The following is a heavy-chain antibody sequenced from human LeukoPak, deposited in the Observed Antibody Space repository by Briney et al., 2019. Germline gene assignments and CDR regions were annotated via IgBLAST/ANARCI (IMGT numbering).Heavy chain of an antibody. CDR3: ATYIVVVPAAILRGYYFDY. CDR2: IIPIFGTA. CDR1: GGTFSSYA. D-gene: IGHD2-2*02. J-gene: IGHJ4*02. Sequence: ASVTVSCKASGGTFSSYAISWVRQAPGQGLEWMGGIIPIFGTANYAQRFQGRVTITTDESTSTAYMELSSLRSEDTAVYYCATYIVVVPAAILRGYYFDYWGQGTLVTVSS. V-gene: IGHV1-69*05.